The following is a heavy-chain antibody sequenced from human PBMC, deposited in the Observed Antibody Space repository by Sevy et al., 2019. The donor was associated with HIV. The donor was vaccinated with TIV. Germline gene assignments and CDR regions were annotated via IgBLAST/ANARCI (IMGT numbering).Heavy chain of an antibody. Sequence: GGSLRLSCAASGFTFSSYWMHWVRQAPGKGLVWVSRINSDGSCTSYADSVKGRFTISRDNAKNTLYLQMNSLRAEDTAVYYCARDQLNIAAAGTPGPYYYYGKDVWGQGTTVTVSS. V-gene: IGHV3-74*01. CDR2: INSDGSCT. D-gene: IGHD6-13*01. CDR1: GFTFSSYW. J-gene: IGHJ6*02. CDR3: ARDQLNIAAAGTPGPYYYYGKDV.